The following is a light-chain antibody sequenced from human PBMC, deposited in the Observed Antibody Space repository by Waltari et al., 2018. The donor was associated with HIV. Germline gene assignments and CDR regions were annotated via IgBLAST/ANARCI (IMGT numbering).Light chain of an antibody. Sequence: EIVLTQSPATLYLSPGDRATLSCRASEDVSTYLAWYQQRSGQSTRLLIYDASVRATGVPARFSGSGSGTDFTLTISSLDPEDFAVYYCQQRSNWPPAPTFGGGTKVEIK. J-gene: IGKJ4*01. CDR1: EDVSTY. CDR3: QQRSNWPPAPT. CDR2: DAS. V-gene: IGKV3-11*01.